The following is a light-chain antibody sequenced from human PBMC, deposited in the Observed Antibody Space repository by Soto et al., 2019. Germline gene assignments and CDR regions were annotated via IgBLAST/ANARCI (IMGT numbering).Light chain of an antibody. J-gene: IGLJ2*01. CDR1: NSDVGGYNY. V-gene: IGLV2-14*01. CDR2: EVS. CDR3: SSHTASSTL. Sequence: QSVLTQPASVSGSPGQSITISCTGTNSDVGGYNYVSWYQQHPGKAPKLMIFEVSNRPSGVSNRFSGSKSGNTASLTISGLQAEDEADYYCSSHTASSTLFGGGTKLTVL.